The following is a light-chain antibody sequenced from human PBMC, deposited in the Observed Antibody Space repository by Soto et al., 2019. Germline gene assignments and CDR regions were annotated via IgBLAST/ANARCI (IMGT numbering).Light chain of an antibody. V-gene: IGKV1-5*03. CDR1: QSISTW. J-gene: IGKJ1*01. CDR2: KAS. Sequence: IEMTQSQSSLSASVGDRVTITCRASQSISTWLAWYQQKPGKAPKVLIYKASSLESGVPSRFSGSGSGTEFTLTISSLQPDDFAIYYCQQYNSYSWTFGQ. CDR3: QQYNSYSWT.